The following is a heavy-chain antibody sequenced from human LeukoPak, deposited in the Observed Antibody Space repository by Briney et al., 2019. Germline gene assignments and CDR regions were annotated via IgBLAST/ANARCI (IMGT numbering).Heavy chain of an antibody. V-gene: IGHV1-69*05. CDR2: IIPIFGTA. J-gene: IGHJ4*02. CDR3: ARGYSSSSLYGY. D-gene: IGHD6-6*01. CDR1: GYTFTTSG. Sequence: GASVKVSCKASGYTFTTSGINWVRQAPGQGLEWMGGIIPIFGTANYAQKFQGRVTITTDESTSTAYMELSSLRSEDTAVYYCARGYSSSSLYGYWGQGTLVTVSS.